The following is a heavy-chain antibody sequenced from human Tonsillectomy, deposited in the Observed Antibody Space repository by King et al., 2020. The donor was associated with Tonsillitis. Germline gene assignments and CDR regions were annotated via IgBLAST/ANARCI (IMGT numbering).Heavy chain of an antibody. CDR2: INPNSGGT. Sequence: VQLVESGAEVKKPGASVKVSCKASGYTFTGYYMHWVRQAPGQGLEWVGWINPNSGGTNYPQKFQGRVTMTRDTSISTASMELSTLRPEDTAVYYCARLVATIAAYYFDYWGHGTLVTVSS. CDR1: GYTFTGYY. J-gene: IGHJ4*01. CDR3: ARLVATIAAYYFDY. D-gene: IGHD5-12*01. V-gene: IGHV1-2*02.